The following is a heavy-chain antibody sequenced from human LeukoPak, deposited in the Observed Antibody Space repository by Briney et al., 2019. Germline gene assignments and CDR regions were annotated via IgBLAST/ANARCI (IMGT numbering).Heavy chain of an antibody. V-gene: IGHV4-4*07. CDR2: IYNSATT. D-gene: IGHD3-16*02. Sequence: PSETLSLTCTVSGASIGNNYWSWIREPAGKGLECIGRIYNSATTNYNPSFEGRVTMSLDTSKNQFSLRLTSVTAADTAVYYCARYRFGWFDPWGQGMWVTVSS. J-gene: IGHJ5*02. CDR3: ARYRFGWFDP. CDR1: GASIGNNY.